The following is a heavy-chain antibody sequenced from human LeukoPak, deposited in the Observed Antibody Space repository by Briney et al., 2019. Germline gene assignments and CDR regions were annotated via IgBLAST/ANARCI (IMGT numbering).Heavy chain of an antibody. CDR3: ARDGGENWPVDY. CDR1: GGSISSSTYY. Sequence: SETLSLTCTVSGGSISSSTYYWGWIRQPPGKGLEWIGYTYYSGSTNYNPSLKSRVTISVDTSKNQFSLKLSSVTAADTAVYYCARDGGENWPVDYWGQGTLVTVSS. V-gene: IGHV4-61*01. CDR2: TYYSGST. D-gene: IGHD3-16*01. J-gene: IGHJ4*02.